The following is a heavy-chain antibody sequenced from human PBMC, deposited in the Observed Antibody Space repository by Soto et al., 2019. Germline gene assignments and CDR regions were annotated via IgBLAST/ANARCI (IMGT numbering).Heavy chain of an antibody. CDR2: IFSNDEK. Sequence: QFTLKESGPVLVKPTETLTLTCTVSGFSLSNPRMGVSWIRQPPGKALEWLAHIFSNDEKSYNTSLRSKVTISDANSQSQVVLTMTNVDPVDTATYYCARHYRGSYYSRSLDSCGQGNLVTVSS. V-gene: IGHV2-26*01. J-gene: IGHJ4*02. CDR3: ARHYRGSYYSRSLDS. CDR1: GFSLSNPRMG. D-gene: IGHD1-26*01.